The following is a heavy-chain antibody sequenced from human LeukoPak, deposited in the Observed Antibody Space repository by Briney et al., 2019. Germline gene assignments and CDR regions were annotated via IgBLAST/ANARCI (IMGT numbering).Heavy chain of an antibody. J-gene: IGHJ4*02. CDR2: TNWNGGST. D-gene: IGHD5-24*01. CDR1: GFTFGDHG. Sequence: GGSLRLSCAASGFTFGDHGRSWVRQVPGKGLEWVSGTNWNGGSTGYADSVKGRFTISRDNAKNSLYLQMSSLRAEDTALYYCAAGDRDGWYFDYWGQGTLVTVSS. V-gene: IGHV3-20*04. CDR3: AAGDRDGWYFDY.